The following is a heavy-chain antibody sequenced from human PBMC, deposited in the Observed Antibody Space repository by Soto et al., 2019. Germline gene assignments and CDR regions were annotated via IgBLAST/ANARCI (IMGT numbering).Heavy chain of an antibody. CDR1: GASISGHF. V-gene: IGHV4-59*08. J-gene: IGHJ6*02. CDR2: IYNSGS. Sequence: QVQLQESGPGLVKPSETLSLTCTVSGASISGHFWSWIRQPPGKGLEWIAYIYNSGSSYYPSLKSRVTISVDTSKNQLSLKLSSVIAADSAVYYCAINADVWGQGTTVTVSS. CDR3: AINADV.